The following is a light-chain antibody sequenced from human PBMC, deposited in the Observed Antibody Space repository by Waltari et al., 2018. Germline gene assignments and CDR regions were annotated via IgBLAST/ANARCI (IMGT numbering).Light chain of an antibody. CDR3: QQYSNTPLT. CDR1: RILCSSNNRNF. Sequence: DIVMTQSPDSLAVSLGERATITCKSSRILCSSNNRNFLAWYQQKPGQPPKLLAYWASTRESGVPDRFSASGSGTDFTLTISSLQAEDVAVYYCQQYSNTPLTFGGGTRVEIK. V-gene: IGKV4-1*01. J-gene: IGKJ4*01. CDR2: WAS.